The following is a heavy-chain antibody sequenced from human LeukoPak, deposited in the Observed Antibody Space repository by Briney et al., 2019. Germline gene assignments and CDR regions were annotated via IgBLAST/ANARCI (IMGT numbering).Heavy chain of an antibody. D-gene: IGHD6-19*01. CDR3: ASPLSLGGSGWSRAFDI. CDR2: INPNSGGT. J-gene: IGHJ3*02. V-gene: IGHV1-2*02. CDR1: GYTFTAYY. Sequence: ASVKVSCKASGYTFTAYYMHWVRQAPGQGLEWMGWINPNSGGTNSAQKFQGRVTMTRDTSISTAYMELSRLTSNDTAVYYCASPLSLGGSGWSRAFDIWGQGTMLTVSS.